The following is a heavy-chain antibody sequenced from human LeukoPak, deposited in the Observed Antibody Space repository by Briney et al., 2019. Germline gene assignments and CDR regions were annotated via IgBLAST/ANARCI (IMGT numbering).Heavy chain of an antibody. CDR1: GYTFTGYY. J-gene: IGHJ3*02. Sequence: ASVKVSCKTSGYTFTGYYLHWVRQAPGQGLEWMGWINPNSDGANYAQKFQGRVTMTRDMSTSTVYMELSSLRSEDTAVYYCARAGGIQLWSAFDIWGQGTMVTVSS. CDR3: ARAGGIQLWSAFDI. CDR2: INPNSDGA. V-gene: IGHV1-2*02. D-gene: IGHD5-18*01.